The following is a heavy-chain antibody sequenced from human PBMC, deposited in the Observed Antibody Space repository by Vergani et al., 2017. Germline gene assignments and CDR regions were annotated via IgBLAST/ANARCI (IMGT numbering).Heavy chain of an antibody. Sequence: EVQLVESGGGLVQPGGSLRLSCAASGFTFSSYWMHWVRQAPGKGLVWVSRINSDGSSTSYADSVKGRFTISRDNAKNTLYLQMNSLRADDPAVYYCARLGPVWFGDSYYYIDVWGKGTTVTVSS. D-gene: IGHD3-10*01. CDR2: INSDGSST. V-gene: IGHV3-74*01. J-gene: IGHJ6*03. CDR1: GFTFSSYW. CDR3: ARLGPVWFGDSYYYIDV.